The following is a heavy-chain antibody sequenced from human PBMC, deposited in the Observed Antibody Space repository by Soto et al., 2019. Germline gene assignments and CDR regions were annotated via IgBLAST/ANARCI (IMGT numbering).Heavy chain of an antibody. Sequence: SATLSLTCAVYGGSFSGYYWSWIRQPPGKGLEWIGEINHSGSTNYNPSLKSRVTISVDTSKNQFSLKLSSVTAADTAVYYCARLPLYSSSFYYYYGMDVWGQGTTVTVSS. V-gene: IGHV4-34*01. J-gene: IGHJ6*02. CDR1: GGSFSGYY. D-gene: IGHD6-6*01. CDR2: INHSGST. CDR3: ARLPLYSSSFYYYYGMDV.